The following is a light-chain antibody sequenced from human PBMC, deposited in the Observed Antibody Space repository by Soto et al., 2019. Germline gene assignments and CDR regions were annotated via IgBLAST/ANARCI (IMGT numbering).Light chain of an antibody. CDR2: DVS. J-gene: IGLJ1*01. CDR3: SSYTSSSTQV. CDR1: SSDVGGYNF. Sequence: QSALTQPASVSGSPGQSITISCTGTSSDVGGYNFVSWYQQHPGKAPKLMIYDVSNRPSGVSTRFSGSKSGNTASLTISGLQAEDEADYYCSSYTSSSTQVFGPGTKLTVL. V-gene: IGLV2-14*01.